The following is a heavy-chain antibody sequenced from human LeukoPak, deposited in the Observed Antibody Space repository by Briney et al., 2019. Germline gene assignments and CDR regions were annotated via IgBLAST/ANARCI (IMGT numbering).Heavy chain of an antibody. D-gene: IGHD1-26*01. J-gene: IGHJ3*02. Sequence: GGSLRLSCAASGFTFSSYGMHWVRQAPGKGLEWVAVISYDGSNKYYADSVKGRFTISRDSSKNTLYLQMNSLRAEDTAVYYCAKDHPGGAFDIWGQGTMVTVSS. CDR2: ISYDGSNK. CDR1: GFTFSSYG. CDR3: AKDHPGGAFDI. V-gene: IGHV3-30*18.